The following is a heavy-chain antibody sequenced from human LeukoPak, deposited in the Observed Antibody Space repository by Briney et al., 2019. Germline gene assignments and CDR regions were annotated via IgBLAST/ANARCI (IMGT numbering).Heavy chain of an antibody. CDR3: ARGPYGDYVDAFDI. Sequence: GGSLRPSCAASGFTFSTYTMNWVRQAPGKGLEWVSYISDSSSIIYYADSVKGRFTISRDNAKNSLYLQMNSLRGDDTAVYYCARGPYGDYVDAFDIWGQGTMVTVSS. J-gene: IGHJ3*02. V-gene: IGHV3-48*01. CDR2: ISDSSSII. CDR1: GFTFSTYT. D-gene: IGHD4-17*01.